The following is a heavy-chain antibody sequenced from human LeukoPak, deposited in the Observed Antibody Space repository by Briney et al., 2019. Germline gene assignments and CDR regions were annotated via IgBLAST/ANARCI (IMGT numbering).Heavy chain of an antibody. CDR1: GFTFSSYS. J-gene: IGHJ4*02. CDR2: ISSSSSTI. D-gene: IGHD3-3*01. CDR3: ARVSCDFWSGYYTDY. V-gene: IGHV3-48*01. Sequence: GGSLRLSCAASGFTFSSYSMNWVRQAPGKGLEWVSYISSSSSTIYYADSVKGRFTISRDNAKNSLYLQMNSLRAEDTAVYYCARVSCDFWSGYYTDYWGQGTLVTVSS.